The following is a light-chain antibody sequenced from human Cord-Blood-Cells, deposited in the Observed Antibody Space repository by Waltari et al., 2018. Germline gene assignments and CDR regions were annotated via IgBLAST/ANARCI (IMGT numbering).Light chain of an antibody. J-gene: IGKJ2*01. CDR3: QQSYSTPYT. V-gene: IGKV1-39*01. CDR1: QSISSY. CDR2: AAY. Sequence: DIQMTQSPSSLSAYVGDRVNITCRASQSISSYLNWDQQKPGKAPKLLIYAAYSLQSGVPSRFSGSGSGTDFTLTISSLQPEDFATYYCQQSYSTPYTFGQGTKLEIK.